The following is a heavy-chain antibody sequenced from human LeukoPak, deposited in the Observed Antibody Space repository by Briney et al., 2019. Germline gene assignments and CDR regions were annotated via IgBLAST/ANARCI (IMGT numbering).Heavy chain of an antibody. CDR1: GHSVSSNSAA. D-gene: IGHD3-3*01. J-gene: IGHJ4*02. CDR2: TYYRSKWYN. V-gene: IGHV6-1*01. CDR3: ARDVDFWSGYSYYFDY. Sequence: SHTLSLTCAISGHSVSSNSAAWTWISQSPSRGLEWLGSTYYRSKWYNDYAVSVKSRTTINPDTSKNQFSLQLNSVTPEDTAVYYCARDVDFWSGYSYYFDYWGQGTLVTVSS.